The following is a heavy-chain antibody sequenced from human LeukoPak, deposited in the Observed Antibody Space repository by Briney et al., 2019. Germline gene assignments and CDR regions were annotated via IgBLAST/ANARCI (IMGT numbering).Heavy chain of an antibody. D-gene: IGHD1-26*01. CDR1: GFTFSSYS. Sequence: GGSLRLSCAASGFTFSSYSMNWVRQAPGRGLEWVSYITGSGSTTNYADSVKGRFTISRDNAKNSLYLQMNSLRDEDTAVYFCARASYHFDYWGQGTLVTVSS. J-gene: IGHJ4*02. V-gene: IGHV3-48*02. CDR2: ITGSGSTT. CDR3: ARASYHFDY.